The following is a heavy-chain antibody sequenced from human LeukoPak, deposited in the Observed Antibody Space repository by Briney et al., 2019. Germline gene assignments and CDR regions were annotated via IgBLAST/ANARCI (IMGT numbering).Heavy chain of an antibody. Sequence: SETLSLTCAVYGGSFSGYYWSWIRQPPGKGLEWIGEINHSGSTNYNPSLKSRVTISVDTSKNQFSLKLSSVTAADTAVYYCARGSGTTPSDAFDIWGQGTMVTVSS. CDR2: INHSGST. CDR3: ARGSGTTPSDAFDI. D-gene: IGHD4-17*01. CDR1: GGSFSGYY. J-gene: IGHJ3*02. V-gene: IGHV4-34*01.